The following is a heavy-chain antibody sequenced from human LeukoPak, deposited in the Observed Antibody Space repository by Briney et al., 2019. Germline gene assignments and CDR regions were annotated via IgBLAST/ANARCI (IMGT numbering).Heavy chain of an antibody. V-gene: IGHV3-21*01. D-gene: IGHD4-17*01. CDR2: ISSSSSYI. Sequence: GGSLRLSCAASGFTFSSYSMNWVRQAPGKGLEWVSSISSSSSYIYYADSVKGRFTISRDNAKNSLYLQMNSLRAEDTAVYYCARVRTVTNFDYWGQGTLVTVSS. CDR3: ARVRTVTNFDY. J-gene: IGHJ4*02. CDR1: GFTFSSYS.